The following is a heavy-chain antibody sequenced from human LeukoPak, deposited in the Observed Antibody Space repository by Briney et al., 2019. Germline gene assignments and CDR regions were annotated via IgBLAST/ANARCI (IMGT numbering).Heavy chain of an antibody. CDR1: GFTFSSYE. J-gene: IGHJ1*01. CDR2: ISSSGSTI. V-gene: IGHV3-48*03. CDR3: ARDDRPKYCSGGSCYWVRYFQH. Sequence: SGGSLRLSCAASGFTFSSYEMNWVRQAPGKGLEWVSYISSSGSTIYYADSVKGRFTISRDNAKNSLYLQMNSLRAEDTAVYYCARDDRPKYCSGGSCYWVRYFQHWGQGTLVTVSS. D-gene: IGHD2-15*01.